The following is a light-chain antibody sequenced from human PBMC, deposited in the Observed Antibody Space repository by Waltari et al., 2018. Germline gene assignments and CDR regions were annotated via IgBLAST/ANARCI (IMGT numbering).Light chain of an antibody. J-gene: IGLJ3*02. CDR1: SSDIGGYNR. CDR2: DVS. CDR3: CSYTRSDSWV. Sequence: QSALTQPASVSGSPGQSLTISCPGTSSDIGGYNRVSWYQQHPGKVPKLMIFDVSNWPSGVSHRFSGSKSGNTASLTISGLQAEDEADYYCCSYTRSDSWVFGGGTKLTVL. V-gene: IGLV2-14*03.